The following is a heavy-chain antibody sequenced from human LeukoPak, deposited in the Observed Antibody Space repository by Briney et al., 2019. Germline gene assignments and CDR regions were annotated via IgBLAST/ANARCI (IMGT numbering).Heavy chain of an antibody. D-gene: IGHD5-12*01. CDR1: GFTFSRHA. CDR3: AKGPYSGYTTYFDP. CDR2: ISGGSENT. V-gene: IGHV3-23*01. Sequence: PGGSLRLSCEASGFTFSRHAMNWVRQAPEKGLEWVSGISGGSENTFYADSVKGRFTISRDNSRNTLYLQMYGLRADDTALYFCAKGPYSGYTTYFDPWGQGTRLSLSS. J-gene: IGHJ5*02.